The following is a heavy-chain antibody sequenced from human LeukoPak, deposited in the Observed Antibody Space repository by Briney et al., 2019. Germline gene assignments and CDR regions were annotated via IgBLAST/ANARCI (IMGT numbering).Heavy chain of an antibody. Sequence: SETLSLTCAVSGGSISSNWWSWVRQPPGKGLEWIGEIDHSGSTNYNPSLKSRVTISVDKSESQFSLKLSSVTAADTAVYYCAKGSGQQLGYYYYYYYMDVWGKGTTVTVSS. D-gene: IGHD6-13*01. CDR1: GGSISSNW. V-gene: IGHV4-4*02. CDR3: AKGSGQQLGYYYYYYYMDV. CDR2: IDHSGST. J-gene: IGHJ6*03.